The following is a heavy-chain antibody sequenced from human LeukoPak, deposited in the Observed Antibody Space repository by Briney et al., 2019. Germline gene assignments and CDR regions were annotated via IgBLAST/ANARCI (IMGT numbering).Heavy chain of an antibody. V-gene: IGHV1-69*13. CDR1: GYTFTGYY. CDR3: ARGGFYGSGSYPDYYFDS. J-gene: IGHJ4*02. D-gene: IGHD3-10*01. CDR2: IISIFGTA. Sequence: SVKVSCKASGYTFTGYYMHWVRQAPGQGLEWMGGIISIFGTANYAQKFQGRVTITADESTSTGYMELSSLRSEDTAVYYCARGGFYGSGSYPDYYFDSWGQGTLVTVSS.